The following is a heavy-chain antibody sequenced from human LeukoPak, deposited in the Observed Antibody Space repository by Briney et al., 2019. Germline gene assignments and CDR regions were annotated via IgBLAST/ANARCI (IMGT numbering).Heavy chain of an antibody. Sequence: GGSLRLSCAASGFTFSDYGMHWVRQAPGKGLEWVAVISYDGSNKYYADSVKGLFTISRDNSKNTLYLQMNSLRAEDTAVYYCAKGITSNDAFDIWGQGTMVTVSS. D-gene: IGHD3-10*01. CDR3: AKGITSNDAFDI. CDR2: ISYDGSNK. CDR1: GFTFSDYG. J-gene: IGHJ3*02. V-gene: IGHV3-30*18.